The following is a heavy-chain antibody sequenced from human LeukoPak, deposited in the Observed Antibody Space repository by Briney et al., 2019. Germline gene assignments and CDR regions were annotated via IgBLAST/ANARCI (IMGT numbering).Heavy chain of an antibody. Sequence: SETLSLICAVSGYSISNGYYWGWFRLPPGKGLEWIGSMFHSGSTHYNPSLKSRLIISLDTSKNQLSLKLHSVTAADTGVYYCAREGAIEGCVDPCGQGTLVTVSS. V-gene: IGHV4-38-2*02. J-gene: IGHJ5*02. CDR2: MFHSGST. D-gene: IGHD1-26*01. CDR3: AREGAIEGCVDP. CDR1: GYSISNGYY.